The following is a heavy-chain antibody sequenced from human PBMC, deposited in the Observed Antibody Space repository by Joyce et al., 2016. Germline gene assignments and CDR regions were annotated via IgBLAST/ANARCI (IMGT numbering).Heavy chain of an antibody. CDR1: GVDFSNYT. V-gene: IGHV1-69*12. D-gene: IGHD1-14*01. Sequence: QVLLVQSGAAVKRPGSSLRVSCKSSGVDFSNYTVNWVRQAPGQRLEWLGGIIPFLGAAKYAEDFQGRVTLTADQSTRTAYLELSSLTSADTAVYYCARGGTSSDHYFFYTLDVWGPGTTVIVSS. CDR3: ARGGTSSDHYFFYTLDV. J-gene: IGHJ6*02. CDR2: IIPFLGAA.